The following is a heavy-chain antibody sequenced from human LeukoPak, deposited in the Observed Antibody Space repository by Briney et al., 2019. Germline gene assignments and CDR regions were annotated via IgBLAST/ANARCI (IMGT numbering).Heavy chain of an antibody. V-gene: IGHV1-3*01. D-gene: IGHD6-6*01. Sequence: ASVKVSCKASGYTFTSYGVHWVRQAPGQRLEWMGWINGGNGNTKYSQKFQGGVTITRDTSASTAYMELSSLRSEDTAVYYCARGNIAARGVDYWGQGTLVTVSS. CDR3: ARGNIAARGVDY. CDR2: INGGNGNT. J-gene: IGHJ4*02. CDR1: GYTFTSYG.